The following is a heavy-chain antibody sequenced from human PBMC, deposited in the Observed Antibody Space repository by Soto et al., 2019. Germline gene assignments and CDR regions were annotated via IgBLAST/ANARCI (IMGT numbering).Heavy chain of an antibody. CDR1: GYTFSDFG. V-gene: IGHV1-18*01. D-gene: IGHD6-6*01. Sequence: QVQLVQSGAEVKKPGASVKVSCKASGYTFSDFGISWVRQAPGQGLEWMGWVSAYTGNTNYAQKLQGRVTMTTDTSTSTAYMELRSLRSDDTAVYYCARDLIAARPYYFDYWGQGTLVTVSS. CDR2: VSAYTGNT. J-gene: IGHJ4*02. CDR3: ARDLIAARPYYFDY.